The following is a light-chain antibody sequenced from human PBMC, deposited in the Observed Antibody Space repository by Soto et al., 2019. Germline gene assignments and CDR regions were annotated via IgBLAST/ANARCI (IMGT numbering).Light chain of an antibody. Sequence: EMVLTPSPATLSSFPGDRFTLSCMASQAVNTRLAWYQHKPGQAPRLLIYLTSNRAAGIPARFSGSGSETDFTLTISDVEPEDFEVYYCHQRQSWPRTFGQGTKVDIK. V-gene: IGKV3-11*01. CDR1: QAVNTR. CDR2: LTS. J-gene: IGKJ1*01. CDR3: HQRQSWPRT.